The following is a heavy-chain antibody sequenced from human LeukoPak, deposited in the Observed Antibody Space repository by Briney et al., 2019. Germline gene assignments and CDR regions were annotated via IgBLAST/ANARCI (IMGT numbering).Heavy chain of an antibody. J-gene: IGHJ4*02. CDR2: IYPGDSDT. CDR3: ARFAPPRSGKEY. CDR1: GYSFTSYY. D-gene: IGHD6-25*01. Sequence: GEPLKISCKASGYSFTSYYIGWVRQMPGKGLEWMGVIYPGDSDTKYSPSFQGQVTISADKSISTAYLQWSSLKASDTAMYYCARFAPPRSGKEYWGQGTLVTVSS. V-gene: IGHV5-51*01.